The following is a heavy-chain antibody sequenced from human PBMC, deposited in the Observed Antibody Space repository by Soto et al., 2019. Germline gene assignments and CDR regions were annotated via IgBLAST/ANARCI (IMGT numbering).Heavy chain of an antibody. J-gene: IGHJ6*02. V-gene: IGHV4-34*01. CDR3: ARGVSNYDILTGYYYYYGMDV. D-gene: IGHD3-9*01. Sequence: SETLSLTCAVYGGSFSGYYWSWIRQPPGKGLEWIGEINHSGSTNYNPSLKSRVTISVDTSKNQFSLKLSSVTAADTAVYYCARGVSNYDILTGYYYYYGMDVWGQGTTVTVSS. CDR2: INHSGST. CDR1: GGSFSGYY.